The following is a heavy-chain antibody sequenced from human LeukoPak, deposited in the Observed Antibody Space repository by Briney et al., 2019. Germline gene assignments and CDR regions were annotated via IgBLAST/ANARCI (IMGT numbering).Heavy chain of an antibody. CDR1: GGSISSYY. CDR3: ARDGRTEAFDI. V-gene: IGHV4-59*01. CDR2: IYYSGST. J-gene: IGHJ3*02. Sequence: PSETLSLTCTVSGGSISSYYWSWIRQPPGKGLEWIGYIYYSGSTYYNPSLKSRVTISVDTSKNQFSLKLSSVTAADTAVYYCARDGRTEAFDIWGQGTMFTVSS.